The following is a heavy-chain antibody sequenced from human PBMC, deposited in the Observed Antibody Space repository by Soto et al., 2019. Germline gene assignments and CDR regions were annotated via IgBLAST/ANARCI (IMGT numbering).Heavy chain of an antibody. Sequence: QVPLVQSGAEVKKPGSSVKVSCKASGGTFSSYAISWVRQAPGQGLEWMGGIIPIFGTANYAQKFQGRVTITADESTSTAYMELSSLRSEDTAVYYCARDSRHIAAAGNYYYGMDVWGQGTTVTVSS. D-gene: IGHD6-13*01. CDR3: ARDSRHIAAAGNYYYGMDV. CDR1: GGTFSSYA. J-gene: IGHJ6*02. V-gene: IGHV1-69*01. CDR2: IIPIFGTA.